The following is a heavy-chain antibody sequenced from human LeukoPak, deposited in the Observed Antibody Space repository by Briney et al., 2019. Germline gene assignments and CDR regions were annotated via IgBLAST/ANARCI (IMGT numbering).Heavy chain of an antibody. V-gene: IGHV1-18*01. CDR1: TSC. D-gene: IGHD3-22*01. Sequence: TSCISWLRQAPGQGLEWTGWMGTYGVDTYYAQEFQGRATVTTDRSTSTAYMELRTLRSDDTAVYYCARDHWNCDDSDGYTKDFDSWGQGTLITVSS. J-gene: IGHJ5*01. CDR2: MGTYGVDT. CDR3: ARDHWNCDDSDGYTKDFDS.